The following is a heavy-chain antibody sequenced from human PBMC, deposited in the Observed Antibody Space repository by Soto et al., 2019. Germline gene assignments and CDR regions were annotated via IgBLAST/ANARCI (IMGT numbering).Heavy chain of an antibody. Sequence: TETLSLTCAVYGGSFSGYYWSWIRQPPGKGLEWIGEINHSGSTNYNPSLKSRVTISVDTSKNQFSLKLSSVTAADTAVYYCARVRCSSWYELRAVTRGYYYVMDVWGQGTTVTVYS. CDR2: INHSGST. V-gene: IGHV4-34*01. J-gene: IGHJ6*02. CDR1: GGSFSGYY. D-gene: IGHD6-13*01. CDR3: ARVRCSSWYELRAVTRGYYYVMDV.